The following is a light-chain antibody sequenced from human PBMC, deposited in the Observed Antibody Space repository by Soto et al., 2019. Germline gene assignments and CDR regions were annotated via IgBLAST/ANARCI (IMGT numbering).Light chain of an antibody. CDR3: QSYDSSLSGSGV. V-gene: IGLV1-40*01. CDR2: GNS. Sequence: QPVLTQPPSVSGAPGQRVTISCTGSSSNIGAGYDVHWYQRLPGTAPKLLIYGNSNRPSGVPDRFSGSKSGTSASLAITGLQAEDEADYYCQSYDSSLSGSGVFGGGTKLTVL. J-gene: IGLJ3*02. CDR1: SSNIGAGYD.